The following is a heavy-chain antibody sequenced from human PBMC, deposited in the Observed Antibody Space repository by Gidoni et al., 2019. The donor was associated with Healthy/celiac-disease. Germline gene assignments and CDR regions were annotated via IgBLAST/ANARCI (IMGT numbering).Heavy chain of an antibody. V-gene: IGHV3-9*01. CDR2: ISWNSGGI. CDR3: AKDIGAVTIFGVVIGYYGMDV. J-gene: IGHJ6*02. D-gene: IGHD3-3*01. Sequence: EVQLVESGGGLVQPGRSLRLSCAAAGFTFDDYAMHWFRQAPGKGLEWVSGISWNSGGIGYADSVKCRFTISRDNAKNSLYLQMNSRRAEDTALYYCAKDIGAVTIFGVVIGYYGMDVWGQGTTVTVSS. CDR1: GFTFDDYA.